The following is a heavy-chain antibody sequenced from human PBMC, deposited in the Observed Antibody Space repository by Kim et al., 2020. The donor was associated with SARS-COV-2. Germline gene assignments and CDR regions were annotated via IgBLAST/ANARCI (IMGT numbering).Heavy chain of an antibody. V-gene: IGHV4-39*01. J-gene: IGHJ4*02. CDR1: GASINSSTHY. CDR3: ARQPRMVVTGVPDF. CDR2: VSYRGTT. Sequence: SETLSLTCTVSGASINSSTHYWGWIRQPPGKGLEWIGSVSYRGTTYYNPSLKTRVTVYVDTSKNQFSLKLASVTAEDTSVYYCARQPRMVVTGVPDFWGQGTLVTVSS. D-gene: IGHD2-21*02.